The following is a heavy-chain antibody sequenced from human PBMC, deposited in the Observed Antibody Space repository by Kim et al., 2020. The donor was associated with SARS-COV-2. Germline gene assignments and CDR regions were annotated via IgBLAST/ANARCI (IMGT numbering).Heavy chain of an antibody. CDR2: IRSKAYGGTT. V-gene: IGHV3-49*03. J-gene: IGHJ4*02. D-gene: IGHD2-15*01. CDR3: TSHGGKAKQLY. CDR1: GFTFGDYA. Sequence: GGSLRLSCTASGFTFGDYAMSWFRQAPGKGLEWVGFIRSKAYGGTTEYAASVKGRFTISRDDSKSIAYLQMNSLKTEDTAVYYCTSHGGKAKQLYWGQGTLVTVSS.